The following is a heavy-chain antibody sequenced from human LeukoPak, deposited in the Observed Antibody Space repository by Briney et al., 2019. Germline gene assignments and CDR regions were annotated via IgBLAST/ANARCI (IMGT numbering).Heavy chain of an antibody. CDR1: GFIFAIYW. D-gene: IGHD3-22*01. J-gene: IGHJ4*02. CDR2: IKHDGSEK. V-gene: IGHV3-7*01. Sequence: GGSLRLSXTASGFIFAIYWMTWVRQAPGKGLEWVANIKHDGSEKYYVDSVKGRFTISRDNAKNSLYLQMSSLRAEDTAVYYCARGRFYYDSPEWGQGTLVTVSS. CDR3: ARGRFYYDSPE.